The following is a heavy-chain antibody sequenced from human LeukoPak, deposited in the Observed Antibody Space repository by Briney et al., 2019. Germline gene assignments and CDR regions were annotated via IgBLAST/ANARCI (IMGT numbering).Heavy chain of an antibody. D-gene: IGHD2-15*01. V-gene: IGHV1-69*02. J-gene: IGHJ6*02. CDR1: GGTFSSYT. CDR2: IIPILGIA. CDR3: ARLYCSGGSCYSGPYYYSMDV. Sequence: EASVTLSCKASGGTFSSYTISWVRQAPGQGLEWMGRIIPILGIANYAQKFQGRVTITADKSTSTAYMELSSLRSEDTAVYYCARLYCSGGSCYSGPYYYSMDVWGQGTTVTVSS.